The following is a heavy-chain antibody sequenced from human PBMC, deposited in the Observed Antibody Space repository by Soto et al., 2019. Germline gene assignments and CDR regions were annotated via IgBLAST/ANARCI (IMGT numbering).Heavy chain of an antibody. Sequence: GGSLRLSCAASGFTFGGSAMHWVRQASGKGLEWVGHIRSKTNSYATAYAESVKGGFTISRDDSMNTAYLQMNSLKTEDTAVYFCTRQTDAVQWLVVPTDYNFDYWGQGTMVTVYS. CDR3: TRQTDAVQWLVVPTDYNFDY. D-gene: IGHD6-19*01. CDR2: IRSKTNSYAT. CDR1: GFTFGGSA. V-gene: IGHV3-73*01. J-gene: IGHJ4*02.